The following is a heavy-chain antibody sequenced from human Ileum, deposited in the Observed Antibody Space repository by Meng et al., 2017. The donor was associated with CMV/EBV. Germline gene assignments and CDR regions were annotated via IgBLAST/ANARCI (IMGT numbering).Heavy chain of an antibody. CDR1: GYTYTSYY. CDR3: ARVNYGGFDY. J-gene: IGHJ4*02. D-gene: IGHD4-23*01. Sequence: SCKASGYTYTSYYLHWVRQAPGQGLEWMGIINPSGGNTSYAQKFQGRVTMTRDTSTSTVYMELSSLRSEDTAVYYCARVNYGGFDYWGQGTLVTVSS. V-gene: IGHV1-46*01. CDR2: INPSGGNT.